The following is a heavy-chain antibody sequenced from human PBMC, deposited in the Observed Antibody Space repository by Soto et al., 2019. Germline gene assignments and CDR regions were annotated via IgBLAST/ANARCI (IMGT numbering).Heavy chain of an antibody. J-gene: IGHJ6*02. CDR2: IVVGSGNT. CDR3: AARGATGSSYYSGLDV. Sequence: ASVKVSCKASGFTFTSSAVQWVRQARGQRLEWIGWIVVGSGNTNFAQKFRERVTITRDMSTGTAYMQLSSLRSDDTAVYYCAARGATGSSYYSGLDVWGQGTTVTVSS. V-gene: IGHV1-58*01. D-gene: IGHD3-16*01. CDR1: GFTFTSSA.